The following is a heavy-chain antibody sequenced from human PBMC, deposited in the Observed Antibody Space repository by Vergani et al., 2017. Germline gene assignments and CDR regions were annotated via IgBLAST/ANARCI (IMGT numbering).Heavy chain of an antibody. V-gene: IGHV3-15*07. J-gene: IGHJ6*02. CDR2: IKSTFDRGTT. CDR1: GFSFRNAW. Sequence: EVQLVESGGGIVKPGGSLRLSCVASGFSFRNAWMNWVRRTPGKGLEWVGRIKSTFDRGTTDYAAAVKGRFTISRDDSKNTLFLQMNGLKTEDIGVHYCTTDPRYCGDGSCYWLRDHHYYGMDVWGQGTTVTVSS. CDR3: TTDPRYCGDGSCYWLRDHHYYGMDV. D-gene: IGHD2-21*01.